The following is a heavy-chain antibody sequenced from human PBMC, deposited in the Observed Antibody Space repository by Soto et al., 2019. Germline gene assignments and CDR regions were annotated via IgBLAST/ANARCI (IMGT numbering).Heavy chain of an antibody. D-gene: IGHD3-9*01. J-gene: IGHJ4*02. Sequence: QVQLVESGGGVVQPGRSLRLSCAASGFTFSSYGMHWVRQAPGKGLEWVAVIWYDGSNKYYADSVKGRFTISRHNSKNTRYMQMNSLRAEDTGVYYCASALTGCPVDYWGQVSLVRVSS. CDR2: IWYDGSNK. V-gene: IGHV3-33*01. CDR3: ASALTGCPVDY. CDR1: GFTFSSYG.